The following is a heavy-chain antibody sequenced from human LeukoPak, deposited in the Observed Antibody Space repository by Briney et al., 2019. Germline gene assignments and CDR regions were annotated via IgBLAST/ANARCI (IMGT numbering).Heavy chain of an antibody. CDR3: AKDPWSDDYYDSTGYLGGAFDI. CDR1: GFTFSIYA. Sequence: GGSLRLSCASSGFTFSIYAMNWVRQAPGKGLEWVSVISGSGRSTNYAGSVKGRFTISRDNSNNTLFLQMYSLRAEDTAVYYCAKDPWSDDYYDSTGYLGGAFDIWGQGTMVTVSS. J-gene: IGHJ3*02. CDR2: ISGSGRST. D-gene: IGHD3-22*01. V-gene: IGHV3-23*01.